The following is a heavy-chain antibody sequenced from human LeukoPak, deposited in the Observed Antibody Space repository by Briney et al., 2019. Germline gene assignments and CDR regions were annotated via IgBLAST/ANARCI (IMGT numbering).Heavy chain of an antibody. J-gene: IGHJ5*02. Sequence: GASVKVSCKASGYTFTSYGISWVRQAPGQGLEWMGWISAYNGNTNYAQKLQGRVTMTTDTSTSTAYMELRSLRSDDTAVYYCARGLGIAVAGSWFDPWGQGTLVTVSS. D-gene: IGHD6-19*01. CDR1: GYTFTSYG. CDR2: ISAYNGNT. CDR3: ARGLGIAVAGSWFDP. V-gene: IGHV1-18*01.